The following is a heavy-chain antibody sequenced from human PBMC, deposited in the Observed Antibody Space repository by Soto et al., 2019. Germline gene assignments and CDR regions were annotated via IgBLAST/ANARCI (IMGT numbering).Heavy chain of an antibody. CDR2: IKSKTDGGTT. V-gene: IGHV3-15*01. J-gene: IGHJ4*02. D-gene: IGHD1-1*01. CDR1: GFTFSNAW. Sequence: GGSLRLSCAASGFTFSNAWMTWVRQAPGKGLEWLGRIKSKTDGGTTYYAAPVKGRFTISRDDSKNAVCLQMNSLKTEDTGVYYCSTTGTIDYWGQGALVTVSS. CDR3: STTGTIDY.